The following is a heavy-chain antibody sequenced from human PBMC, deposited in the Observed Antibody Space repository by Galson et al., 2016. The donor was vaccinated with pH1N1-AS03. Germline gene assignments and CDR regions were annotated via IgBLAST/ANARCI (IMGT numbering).Heavy chain of an antibody. J-gene: IGHJ4*02. Sequence: SLRLSCAASGFTFSDYYMSWIRQAPGKGLEWISCITSSGGSGPTIYYADSVKGRFTISRDNAKNSLYLQMNSLIADDTAVYYCARGWYDIWTGYLVDPFDYWGQGALVTVSS. CDR1: GFTFSDYY. D-gene: IGHD3-9*01. CDR2: ITSSGGSGPTI. CDR3: ARGWYDIWTGYLVDPFDY. V-gene: IGHV3-11*01.